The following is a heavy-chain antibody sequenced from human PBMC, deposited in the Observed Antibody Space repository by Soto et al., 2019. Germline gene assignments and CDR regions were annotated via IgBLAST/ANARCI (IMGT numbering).Heavy chain of an antibody. V-gene: IGHV3-33*01. CDR2: IWYDGGKK. J-gene: IGHJ4*02. CDR1: GFTFSTYA. Sequence: GGSLRLSCVASGFTFSTYAMHWVRQAPGKGLEWVAVIWYDGGKKYYADSVKGRFTISRDNSKSTLYLQMNSLRAEDSAVYYCAREKAAAPLPGQTPPRDWGQGTLVTVSS. CDR3: AREKAAAPLPGQTPPRD. D-gene: IGHD6-13*01.